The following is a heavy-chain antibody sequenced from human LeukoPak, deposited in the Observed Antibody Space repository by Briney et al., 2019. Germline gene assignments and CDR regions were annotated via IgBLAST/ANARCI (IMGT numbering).Heavy chain of an antibody. D-gene: IGHD3-3*01. CDR1: GYSISSGYY. CDR2: SYYSGST. V-gene: IGHV4-38-2*02. Sequence: PSETLSLTCTVSGYSISSGYYWGCIRQPPGKGLEWIGSSYYSGSTYYNPSLKSRVTISVDTSKNQFSLKLSSVTAADTAVYYCGRVIDFWSGYYPHYFDYWGQGTLVTVSS. CDR3: GRVIDFWSGYYPHYFDY. J-gene: IGHJ4*02.